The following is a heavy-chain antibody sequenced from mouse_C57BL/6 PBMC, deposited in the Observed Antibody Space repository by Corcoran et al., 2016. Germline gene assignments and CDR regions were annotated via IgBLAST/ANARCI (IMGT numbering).Heavy chain of an antibody. D-gene: IGHD1-1*01. Sequence: QVQLQQSGTELVKPGASVKLTCKASGYTFTSYDRNWEKQRPGQGLEWIGWIYPRDGSTKYNEKFKGKATLTVDTSSSTAYMELHSLTSEDSAVYFCARDYYGSSYDYAMDYWGQGTSVTVSS. CDR3: ARDYYGSSYDYAMDY. V-gene: IGHV1-85*01. CDR1: GYTFTSYD. CDR2: IYPRDGST. J-gene: IGHJ4*01.